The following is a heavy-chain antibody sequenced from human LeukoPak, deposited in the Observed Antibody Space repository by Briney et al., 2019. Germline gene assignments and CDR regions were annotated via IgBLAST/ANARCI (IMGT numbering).Heavy chain of an antibody. D-gene: IGHD3-10*01. CDR2: IKPSGGSP. CDR3: ARGIGGGSYDY. CDR1: GYTFTGYY. J-gene: IGHJ4*02. Sequence: GASVKVSCKASGYTFTGYYMHWVRQAPGQGLEWMGIIKPSGGSPSYAQKFQGRVTMTRDMSTSTMYMELSSLRSEDTAVYYCARGIGGGSYDYWGQGTLVTVSS. V-gene: IGHV1-46*01.